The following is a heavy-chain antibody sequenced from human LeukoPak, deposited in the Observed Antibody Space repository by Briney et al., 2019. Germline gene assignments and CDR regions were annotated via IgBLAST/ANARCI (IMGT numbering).Heavy chain of an antibody. CDR2: TNHSGST. CDR1: GGSFSGYY. Sequence: SETLSLTCAVYGGSFSGYYWSWIRQPPGKGLEWIGETNHSGSTNYNPSLKSRVTISVDTSKNQFSLKLSSVTAADTAVYYCARIVRLGYCSSTSCSYNWFDPWGQGTLVTVSS. CDR3: ARIVRLGYCSSTSCSYNWFDP. V-gene: IGHV4-34*01. D-gene: IGHD2-2*01. J-gene: IGHJ5*02.